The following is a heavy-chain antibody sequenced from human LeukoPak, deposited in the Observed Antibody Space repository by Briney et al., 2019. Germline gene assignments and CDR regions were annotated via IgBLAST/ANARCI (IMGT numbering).Heavy chain of an antibody. CDR3: AKHQLHYYDS. Sequence: TGGSLRLSCAASGFTFSSYGMSWVRQAPGKGLEWVSAITDRGGSTYYADSVKGRFTISRDNSKNTLYLQMKSLRAEDTAVYYCAKHQLHYYDSWGQGTLVTVSS. D-gene: IGHD3-22*01. CDR2: ITDRGGST. J-gene: IGHJ4*02. CDR1: GFTFSSYG. V-gene: IGHV3-23*01.